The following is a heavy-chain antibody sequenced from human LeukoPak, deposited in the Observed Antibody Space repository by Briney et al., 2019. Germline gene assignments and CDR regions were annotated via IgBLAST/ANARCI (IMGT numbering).Heavy chain of an antibody. V-gene: IGHV1-46*01. D-gene: IGHD3-22*01. CDR1: GYTFTSYY. Sequence: ASVKVSCKASGYTFTSYYMHWVRQAPGQGLEWMGIINPSGGSTSYAQKFQGRVTMTRDTSTSTVYMELSSLRSEDTAVYYCAIVRRYYDSRGYNDYWGQGTLVTVSS. CDR3: AIVRRYYDSRGYNDY. CDR2: INPSGGST. J-gene: IGHJ4*02.